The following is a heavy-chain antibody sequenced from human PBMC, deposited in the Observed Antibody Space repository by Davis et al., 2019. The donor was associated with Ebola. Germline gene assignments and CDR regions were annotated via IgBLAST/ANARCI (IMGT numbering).Heavy chain of an antibody. Sequence: PGGSLRLSCAASGFTFSNYWMSWVRQAPGKGLEWVANMKEDGSDKYYVDSVRGRFTTSRDNAKNSLYLQMNSLRAEDTALYYCARDSGMHSIDYWGQGTLVTVSS. V-gene: IGHV3-7*03. J-gene: IGHJ4*02. CDR1: GFTFSNYW. CDR2: MKEDGSDK. D-gene: IGHD1-26*01. CDR3: ARDSGMHSIDY.